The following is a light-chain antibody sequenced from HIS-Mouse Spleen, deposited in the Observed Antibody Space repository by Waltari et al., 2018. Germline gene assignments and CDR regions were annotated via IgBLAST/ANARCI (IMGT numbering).Light chain of an antibody. CDR3: MQALQTWT. V-gene: IGKV2-28*01. CDR2: LGS. J-gene: IGKJ1*01. CDR1: QSLLHSNGYNY. Sequence: DIVMTQSPLSLPVPPGEPASIPCRSSQSLLHSNGYNYLDWYLQTPGQSPQPLIYLGSNRASGVPDRFSGSGSGTDFTLKISRVEAEDVGVYYCMQALQTWTFGQGTKVEIK.